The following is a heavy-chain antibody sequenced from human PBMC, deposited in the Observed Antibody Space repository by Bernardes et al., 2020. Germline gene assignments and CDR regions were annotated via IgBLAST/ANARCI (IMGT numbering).Heavy chain of an antibody. V-gene: IGHV3-11*06. Sequence: GGSLILSCAASGFTFRDYYMSWIRQAPGKGLAWVSYLSGSNPYPNYADSVKGRFTISRDNAKNSLYLQMNSLRAEDTAVYYCARGSVDCGGDCYDYWGQGTLVAGSS. J-gene: IGHJ4*02. CDR2: LSGSNPYP. CDR1: GFTFRDYY. CDR3: ARGSVDCGGDCYDY. D-gene: IGHD2-21*01.